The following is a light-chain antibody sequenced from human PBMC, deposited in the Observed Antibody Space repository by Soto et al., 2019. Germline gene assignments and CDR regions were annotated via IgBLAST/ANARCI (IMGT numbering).Light chain of an antibody. V-gene: IGLV2-11*01. J-gene: IGLJ2*01. Sequence: QSVLTQPRSVSGSPGQSVAISCTGTSSDVGSSNFVSWYQQHPGKAPKLMIYDVTERPSGVPDRFSASKSGNTASLTISGLQTEDEADYYCCSYAGTYPPVVFGGGTQLTVL. CDR2: DVT. CDR3: CSYAGTYPPVV. CDR1: SSDVGSSNF.